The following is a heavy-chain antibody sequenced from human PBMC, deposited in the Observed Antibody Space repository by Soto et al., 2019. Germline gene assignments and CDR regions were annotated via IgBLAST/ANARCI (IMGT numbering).Heavy chain of an antibody. CDR1: GYTFTSYY. CDR2: INPSGGST. D-gene: IGHD3-22*01. Sequence: ASVKVSCKASGYTFTSYYMHWVRQAPGQGLEWMGIINPSGGSTSYAQKFQGRVTMTRDTSTSTVYMELSSLRSEDTAVYYCARDGRYYDSSGYPGVPYYYGMDVWGQGTTVTV. V-gene: IGHV1-46*01. J-gene: IGHJ6*02. CDR3: ARDGRYYDSSGYPGVPYYYGMDV.